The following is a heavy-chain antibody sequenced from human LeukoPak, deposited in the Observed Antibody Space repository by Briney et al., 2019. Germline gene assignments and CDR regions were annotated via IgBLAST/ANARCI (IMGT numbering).Heavy chain of an antibody. Sequence: SETLSLTCAVSGYSISSGYYWGWIRQPPGKGLEWIGSIYHSGSTYYHPSLKSRVTISVDTSKNQFSLKLSSVTAADTAVYYCARRPAMAGQFDYWGQGTLATVSS. J-gene: IGHJ4*02. CDR2: IYHSGST. CDR1: GYSISSGYY. D-gene: IGHD5-18*01. V-gene: IGHV4-38-2*01. CDR3: ARRPAMAGQFDY.